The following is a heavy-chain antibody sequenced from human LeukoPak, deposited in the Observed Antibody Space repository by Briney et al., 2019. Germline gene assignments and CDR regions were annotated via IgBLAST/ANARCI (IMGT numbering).Heavy chain of an antibody. D-gene: IGHD3-3*01. Sequence: GGSLRLSCAASGFTFSSYAISWVRQAPGKGLEWVSAISGSGGSTYYADSVKGRFTISRGNSKNTLYLQMNSLRAEDTAVYYCARGGVLRFLEWLPFDYWGQGTLVTVSS. V-gene: IGHV3-23*01. CDR2: ISGSGGST. CDR1: GFTFSSYA. J-gene: IGHJ4*02. CDR3: ARGGVLRFLEWLPFDY.